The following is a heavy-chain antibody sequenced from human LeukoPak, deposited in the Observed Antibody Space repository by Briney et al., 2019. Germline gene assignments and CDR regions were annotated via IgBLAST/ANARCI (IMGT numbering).Heavy chain of an antibody. CDR3: AEFSTISPSRGI. J-gene: IGHJ3*02. CDR1: GGSISSSSYY. D-gene: IGHD3-3*01. Sequence: PSETLSLTCTVSGGSISSSSYYWGWIRQPPGKGLEWIGSIYYSGSTYYSPSLKSRVTISVDTSKNQFSLKLSSVTAADTAVYYCAEFSTISPSRGIWGQGTMVTVSS. V-gene: IGHV4-39*01. CDR2: IYYSGST.